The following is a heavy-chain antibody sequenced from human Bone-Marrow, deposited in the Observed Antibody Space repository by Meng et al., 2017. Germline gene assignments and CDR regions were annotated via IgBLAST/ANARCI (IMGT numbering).Heavy chain of an antibody. D-gene: IGHD1-26*01. CDR3: ARDRYSGSYYNGMDV. J-gene: IGHJ6*02. Sequence: GESLKISCAASGFTFSSYEMNWVRQAPGKGLEWVSYISSSGSTIYYADSVKGRFTISRDNAKNSLYLQMNSLRAEDTAVYYCARDRYSGSYYNGMDVWGQGTTVTVSS. CDR2: ISSSGSTI. V-gene: IGHV3-48*03. CDR1: GFTFSSYE.